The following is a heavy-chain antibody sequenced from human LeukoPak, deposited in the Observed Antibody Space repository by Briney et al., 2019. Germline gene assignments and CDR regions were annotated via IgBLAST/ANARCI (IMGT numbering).Heavy chain of an antibody. D-gene: IGHD3-10*01. CDR3: ARSYYGSGSYSVPLDY. Sequence: PSETLSLTCTVSGGSISSYYWSWIRQPPGKGLEWIGDIYYSGSTNYNPSLKSRVTISVDTYKNQFSLKLSSVTAADTAVYYCARSYYGSGSYSVPLDYWGQGTLVTVSS. J-gene: IGHJ4*02. V-gene: IGHV4-59*01. CDR1: GGSISSYY. CDR2: IYYSGST.